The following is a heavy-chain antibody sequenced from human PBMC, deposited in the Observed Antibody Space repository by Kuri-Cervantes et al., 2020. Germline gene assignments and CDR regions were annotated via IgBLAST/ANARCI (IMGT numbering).Heavy chain of an antibody. CDR3: AKRNSSSWADPFDI. Sequence: SQTLSLTCAVSGFSISSGYYWGWIRQAPGKGLEWIGSIYHSGSTYFNPPLKSRVAISVDTSRNQFSLRLSSVTAADTAVYYCAKRNSSSWADPFDIWGQGTMVTVSS. CDR1: GFSISSGYY. D-gene: IGHD6-13*01. V-gene: IGHV4-38-2*01. CDR2: IYHSGST. J-gene: IGHJ3*02.